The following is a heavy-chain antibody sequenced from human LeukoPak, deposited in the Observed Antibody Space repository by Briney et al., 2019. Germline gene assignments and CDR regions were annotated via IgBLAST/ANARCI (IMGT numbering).Heavy chain of an antibody. J-gene: IGHJ6*03. D-gene: IGHD6-13*01. CDR3: ARVDSSSWYGYYYYYYIDV. CDR2: INHSGST. Sequence: SETLSLTCAVYGGSFSGYYWSWIRQPPGKGLEWIGEINHSGSTNYNPSLKSRVTISVDTSKNQFSLKLSSVTAADTAVYYCARVDSSSWYGYYYYYYIDVWGKGTTVTVSS. CDR1: GGSFSGYY. V-gene: IGHV4-34*01.